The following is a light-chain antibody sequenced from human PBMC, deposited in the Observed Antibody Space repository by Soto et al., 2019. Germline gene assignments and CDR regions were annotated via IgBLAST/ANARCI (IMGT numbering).Light chain of an antibody. V-gene: IGKV4-1*01. Sequence: DIVMTQSPDSLAVSLGERATINCKSSQSVLYSSNNNNYLAWYQQKPGQPPKLLIYWASTRESGVPDRCSGSGSGTDFTLTIRSLQAEDVAVYYCQQYYNTPFTFGPGTKVEI. CDR1: QSVLYSSNNNNY. CDR3: QQYYNTPFT. CDR2: WAS. J-gene: IGKJ3*01.